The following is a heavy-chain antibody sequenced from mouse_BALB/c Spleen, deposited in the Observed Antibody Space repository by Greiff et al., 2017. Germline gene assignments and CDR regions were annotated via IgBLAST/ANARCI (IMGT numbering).Heavy chain of an antibody. CDR1: GYTFTSYT. CDR3: ASYGNAMDY. D-gene: IGHD2-1*01. Sequence: QVQLKESGAELARPGASVKMSCKASGYTFTSYTMHWVKQRPGQGLEWIGYINPSSGYTNYNQKFKDKATLTADKSSSTAYMQLSSLTSEDSAVYYCASYGNAMDYWGQGTSVTVSS. CDR2: INPSSGYT. V-gene: IGHV1-4*01. J-gene: IGHJ4*01.